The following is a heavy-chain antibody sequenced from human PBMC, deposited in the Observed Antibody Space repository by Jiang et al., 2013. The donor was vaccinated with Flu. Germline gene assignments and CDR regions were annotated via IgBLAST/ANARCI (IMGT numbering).Heavy chain of an antibody. J-gene: IGHJ4*02. D-gene: IGHD3-9*01. V-gene: IGHV4-39*01. CDR3: ARGDYDILTGYPNKPPYYFDY. Sequence: GPGLVKPSETLSLTCTVSGGSISSSSYYWGWIRQPPGKGLEWIGSIYYSGSTYYNPSLKSRVTISVDTSKNQFSLKLSSVTAADTAVYYCARGDYDILTGYPNKPPYYFDYWGQGTLVTVSS. CDR2: IYYSGST. CDR1: GGSISSSSYY.